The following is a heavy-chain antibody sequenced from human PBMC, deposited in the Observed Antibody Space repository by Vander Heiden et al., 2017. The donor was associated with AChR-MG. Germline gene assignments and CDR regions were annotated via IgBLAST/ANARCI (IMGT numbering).Heavy chain of an antibody. CDR2: ISHSGST. CDR1: GGSFGGYY. J-gene: IGHJ5*02. V-gene: IGHV4-34*01. Sequence: QAQLQQWLAGLLKPSEPLPLTCAAHGGSFGGYYWSWIRQPPGEGLGWIGEISHSGSTNYNPSLESRVTISVTTSKNQFSLKLSSVTAADTAEYYCAREYYDFWSGSPLDPWGQGTLVTVSS. D-gene: IGHD3-3*01. CDR3: AREYYDFWSGSPLDP.